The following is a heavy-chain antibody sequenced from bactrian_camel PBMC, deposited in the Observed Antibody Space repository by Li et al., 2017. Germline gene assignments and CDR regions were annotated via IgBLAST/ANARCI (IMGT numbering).Heavy chain of an antibody. D-gene: IGHD3*01. CDR2: IDSDGVT. V-gene: IGHV3S26*01. CDR3: AADSPTARADVRTLYAMY. J-gene: IGHJ4*01. CDR1: GYTSSSFC. Sequence: HVQLVESGGGSVQAGGSLRLSCTASGYTSSSFCMGWFRQAPGKEREGVAVIDSDGVTSYADSVKGRFTISKANAKDTLYLQMNNLKPEDTAVYYCAADSPTARADVRTLYAMYLGQGTQVTVS.